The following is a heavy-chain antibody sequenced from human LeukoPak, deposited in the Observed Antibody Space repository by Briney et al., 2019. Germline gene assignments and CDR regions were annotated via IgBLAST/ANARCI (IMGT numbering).Heavy chain of an antibody. V-gene: IGHV3-13*01. CDR3: ARGRGAAGTYWFDP. J-gene: IGHJ5*02. CDR2: IGTAGDT. Sequence: RGSLRLSCAASGFTFSSYDMHWVRQATGKGLEWVSAIGTAGDTYYPGSVKGRFTISRENAKNSLYLQMNSLRAGDTAVYYCARGRGAAGTYWFDPWGQGTLVTVSS. D-gene: IGHD6-13*01. CDR1: GFTFSSYD.